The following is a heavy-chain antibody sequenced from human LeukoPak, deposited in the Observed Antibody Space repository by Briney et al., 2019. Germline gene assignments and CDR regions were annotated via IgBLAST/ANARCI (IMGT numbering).Heavy chain of an antibody. CDR3: AKEDSSGYLFDY. J-gene: IGHJ4*02. Sequence: PGGSLRLSCAASGFTFSSYGMHWVRQAPGKGLEWVAFIRNDGSNKYYADSVKGRFTISRDNSKNTLYLQMNSLRAEDTAVYYCAKEDSSGYLFDYWGQGTLVTVSS. CDR1: GFTFSSYG. V-gene: IGHV3-30*02. CDR2: IRNDGSNK. D-gene: IGHD3-22*01.